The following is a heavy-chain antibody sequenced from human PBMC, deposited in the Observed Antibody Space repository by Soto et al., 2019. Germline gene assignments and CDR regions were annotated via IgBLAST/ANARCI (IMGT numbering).Heavy chain of an antibody. J-gene: IGHJ4*02. V-gene: IGHV3-11*01. CDR2: ISIASSTI. CDR1: GFTSSDYY. Sequence: VGSLRLSCAASGFTSSDYYMGWIRQAPGRGLEWLSYISIASSTIYYADSVKGRFSISRDNAKNSLYLQLSSLRAEDTAVYFCARGRARVFDSWGQGTLVTVSS. CDR3: ARGRARVFDS.